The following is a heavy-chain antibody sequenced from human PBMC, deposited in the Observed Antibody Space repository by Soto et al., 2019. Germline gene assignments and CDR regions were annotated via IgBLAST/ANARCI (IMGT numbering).Heavy chain of an antibody. CDR1: GASISNSDNY. Sequence: PSETLSLTCTVSGASISNSDNYWSWIRQPPGKGLEWIGYIYYDGGTTYNSSLKSRVTISTDTSRSQLSLQLTSATPADTAVYYCARVLPGIAAAYDAFDVWGQGTMVTVSS. CDR2: IYYDGGT. J-gene: IGHJ3*01. D-gene: IGHD6-13*01. V-gene: IGHV4-61*08. CDR3: ARVLPGIAAAYDAFDV.